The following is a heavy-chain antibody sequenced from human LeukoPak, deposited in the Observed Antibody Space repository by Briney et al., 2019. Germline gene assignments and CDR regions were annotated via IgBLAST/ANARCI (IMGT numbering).Heavy chain of an antibody. CDR3: ARGGYDSSGYYLVY. V-gene: IGHV4-61*01. CDR2: IYYSGST. D-gene: IGHD3-22*01. Sequence: SETLSLTCTVSGGSISSSSYYWSWIRQPPGKGLEWIGYIYYSGSTNYNPSLKSRVTISVDTSKNQFSLKLSSVTAADTAVYYCARGGYDSSGYYLVYWGQGTLVTVSS. J-gene: IGHJ4*02. CDR1: GGSISSSSYY.